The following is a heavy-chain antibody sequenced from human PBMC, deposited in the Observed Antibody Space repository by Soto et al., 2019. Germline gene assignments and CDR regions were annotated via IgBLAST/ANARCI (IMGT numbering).Heavy chain of an antibody. J-gene: IGHJ6*03. CDR2: ISSSSSDT. CDR3: ARVRCGGGRCHNYYYMDV. D-gene: IGHD2-15*01. Sequence: GGSLRLSCAASGFTFSSYSMNWVRQAPGKGLEWVSYISSSSSDTYYADSVKGRFSISRDNSKNSLYLQMNSLRAEDTAVYYCARVRCGGGRCHNYYYMDVWGKGTTVTVSS. CDR1: GFTFSSYS. V-gene: IGHV3-48*01.